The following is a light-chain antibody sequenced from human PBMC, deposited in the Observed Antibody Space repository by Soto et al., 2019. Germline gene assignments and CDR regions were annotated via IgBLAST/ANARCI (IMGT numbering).Light chain of an antibody. V-gene: IGKV3-15*01. CDR3: QQYDNWPPIT. Sequence: EIVLTQSPGTLSLSPGERATLSFRASQRVSSSYLAWYQQKPGQAPRLLIYGASTRATGIPARFSGSGSGTEFTLTISSLQSEDFAVYYCQQYDNWPPITFGRGTRLEIK. CDR1: QRVSSSY. J-gene: IGKJ5*01. CDR2: GAS.